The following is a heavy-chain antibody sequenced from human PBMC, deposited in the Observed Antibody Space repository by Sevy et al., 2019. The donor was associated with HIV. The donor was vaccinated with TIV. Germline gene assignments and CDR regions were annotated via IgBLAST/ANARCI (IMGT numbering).Heavy chain of an antibody. CDR2: ISPRGGST. Sequence: RGYLRLSCAASGFTFISYAMSWVRQAPGKGLEGVSSISPRGGSTYYADSVKGRFSVSRDNSKNTVDLQMNSLRAEDTSVYYCAKEAAMGYVWGQGTTVTVSS. CDR3: AKEAAMGYV. D-gene: IGHD5-18*01. J-gene: IGHJ6*02. CDR1: GFTFISYA. V-gene: IGHV3-23*01.